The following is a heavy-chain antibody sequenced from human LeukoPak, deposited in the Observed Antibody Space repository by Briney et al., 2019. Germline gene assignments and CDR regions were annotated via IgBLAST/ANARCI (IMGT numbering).Heavy chain of an antibody. CDR1: GFTFDDYA. CDR3: AKGRYNWNDRYFDY. Sequence: GGSLRLSCAASGFTFDDYAMHWVRQAPGKGLEWVSLISGDGGSTYYADSVKGRFTISRDNSKNTVYLQMTSLRAEETALYFCAKGRYNWNDRYFDYWGQGTLVTVSS. D-gene: IGHD1-1*01. V-gene: IGHV3-43*02. J-gene: IGHJ4*02. CDR2: ISGDGGST.